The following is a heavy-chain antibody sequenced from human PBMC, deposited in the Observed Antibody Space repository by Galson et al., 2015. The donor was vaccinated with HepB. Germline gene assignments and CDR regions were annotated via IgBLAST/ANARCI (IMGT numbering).Heavy chain of an antibody. CDR3: AKDSAPGSIAVAGRPVVYFDY. D-gene: IGHD6-19*01. CDR1: GFTFSSYA. CDR2: ISGSGGST. V-gene: IGHV3-23*01. J-gene: IGHJ4*02. Sequence: SLRLSCAASGFTFSSYAMSWVRQAPGKGLEWVSAISGSGGSTYYADSVKGRFTISRDNSKNTQYLQMNSLRAEDTAVYYCAKDSAPGSIAVAGRPVVYFDYWGQGTLVTVSS.